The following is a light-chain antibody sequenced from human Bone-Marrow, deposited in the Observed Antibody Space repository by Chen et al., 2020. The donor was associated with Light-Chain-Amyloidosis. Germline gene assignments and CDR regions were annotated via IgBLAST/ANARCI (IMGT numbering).Light chain of an antibody. J-gene: IGLJ2*01. CDR1: DLPTKY. V-gene: IGLV3-25*03. Sequence: ELTQPPSVSVSPGQTAKITCSGDDLPTKYAYWYQQKPGQAPVLVIHRDTERPSGISERFSGSSSGTTATLTISGVQAEDEADYHCQSADSSGTYEVIFGGGTKLTVL. CDR3: QSADSSGTYEVI. CDR2: RDT.